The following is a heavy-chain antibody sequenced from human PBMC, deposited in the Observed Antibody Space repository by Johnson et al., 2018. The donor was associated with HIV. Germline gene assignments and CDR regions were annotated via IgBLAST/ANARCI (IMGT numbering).Heavy chain of an antibody. CDR3: VKGIDSSSWYAFDI. D-gene: IGHD6-13*01. J-gene: IGHJ3*02. CDR2: ISYDGSDK. V-gene: IGHV3-30*04. CDR1: GFTFSSYA. Sequence: QVQLVESGGGVVQPGRSLRLSCAGSGFTFSSYAFHWVRQAPAKGLEWVAAISYDGSDKYHADSVKGRFTISRDSSKNTLYLQMNSLRAEDTAVYYCVKGIDSSSWYAFDIWGQGTMVTVSS.